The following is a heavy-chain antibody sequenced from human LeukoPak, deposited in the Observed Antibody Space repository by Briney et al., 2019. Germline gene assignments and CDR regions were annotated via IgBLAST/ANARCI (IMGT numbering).Heavy chain of an antibody. Sequence: GGSLRLSCAGTGFAFNMFAIDWVRQAPGKGLEWVSSISSSSSYIYYADSVKGRFTISRDNAKNSLYLQMNSLRAEDTAVYYCAREDYGDYWGQGTLVTVSS. CDR2: ISSSSSYI. CDR1: GFAFNMFA. V-gene: IGHV3-21*01. J-gene: IGHJ4*02. CDR3: AREDYGDY.